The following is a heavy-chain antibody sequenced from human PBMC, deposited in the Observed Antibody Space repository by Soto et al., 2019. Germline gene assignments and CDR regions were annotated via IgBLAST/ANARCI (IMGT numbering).Heavy chain of an antibody. Sequence: QVQLVQSGAEEKKPGASVKVSCKASGYTFTSYAMHWVRQAPGQRLEWMGRINAGNGNTKYSQKFQGRVTITRDTSASTAYMELNSMRSEDTAVYYCARSIVVVTALDYWGQGTLVTVSS. D-gene: IGHD2-21*02. V-gene: IGHV1-3*05. CDR1: GYTFTSYA. CDR2: INAGNGNT. J-gene: IGHJ4*02. CDR3: ARSIVVVTALDY.